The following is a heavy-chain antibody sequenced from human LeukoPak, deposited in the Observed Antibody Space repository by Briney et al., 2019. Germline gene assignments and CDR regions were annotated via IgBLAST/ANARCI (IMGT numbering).Heavy chain of an antibody. Sequence: GGSLRLSCAASGFTFSSYSMNWVRQAPGKGLEWVSSISSSSSYIYYADSVKGRFTISRDNAKNSLYLQMNSLRAEDTAVYYCASIRGSSGWYLLYYFDYWGQGTLVTVSS. CDR2: ISSSSSYI. D-gene: IGHD6-19*01. CDR1: GFTFSSYS. V-gene: IGHV3-21*01. CDR3: ASIRGSSGWYLLYYFDY. J-gene: IGHJ4*02.